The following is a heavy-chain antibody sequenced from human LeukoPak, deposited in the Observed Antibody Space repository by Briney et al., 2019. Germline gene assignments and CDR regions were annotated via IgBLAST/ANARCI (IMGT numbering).Heavy chain of an antibody. D-gene: IGHD6-19*01. V-gene: IGHV5-51*01. CDR3: ARLAPPGRGWWVTWFDP. CDR1: GYSFTSYW. CDR2: IFPGDSDP. J-gene: IGHJ5*02. Sequence: GESLKISCKGSGYSFTSYWIAWVRQMPGKGLGWMGIIFPGDSDPRYSPSFQGQVTISADESISTAYLQWSSLKASDTAMYYCARLAPPGRGWWVTWFDPWGQGTLVTVSS.